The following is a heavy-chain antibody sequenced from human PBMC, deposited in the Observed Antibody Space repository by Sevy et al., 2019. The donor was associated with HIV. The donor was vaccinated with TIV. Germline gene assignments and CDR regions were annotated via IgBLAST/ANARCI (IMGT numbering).Heavy chain of an antibody. Sequence: ASVKVSCKASGYTFTAYFLHWVRQAPGQGLEWMGRISPNSGGTNFAQKFQGRVTMTRDTSSNTAYMELTSLKSDDTALYYCARASGPTVGAYFDYWGKGTLVTVSS. D-gene: IGHD3-10*01. V-gene: IGHV1-2*06. J-gene: IGHJ4*02. CDR1: GYTFTAYF. CDR3: ARASGPTVGAYFDY. CDR2: ISPNSGGT.